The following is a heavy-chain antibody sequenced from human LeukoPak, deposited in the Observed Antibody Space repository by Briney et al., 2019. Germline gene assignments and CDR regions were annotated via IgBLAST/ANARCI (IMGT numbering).Heavy chain of an antibody. CDR3: ASFSSWYGDYYYYYMDV. CDR1: GGSISSSSYY. D-gene: IGHD6-13*01. Sequence: PSETLSLTCTVSGGSISSSSYYWGWIRQPPGKGLEWIGSIYYSGSTYYNPSLKSLVTISVDTSKNQFSLKLSSVTAADTAVYYCASFSSWYGDYYYYYMDVWGKGTTVTVSS. V-gene: IGHV4-39*01. J-gene: IGHJ6*03. CDR2: IYYSGST.